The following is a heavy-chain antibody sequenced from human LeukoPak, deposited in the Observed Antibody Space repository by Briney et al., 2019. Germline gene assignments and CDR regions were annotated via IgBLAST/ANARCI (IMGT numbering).Heavy chain of an antibody. V-gene: IGHV3-23*01. J-gene: IGHJ4*02. D-gene: IGHD3-22*01. CDR3: VRDDDRPDNGLDY. Sequence: GGSLRLSCAASGFTFSHHAMSWVRQAPGKGLEWVSNIRATSGTTFYADSVKGRFTISRDNSKNTLYLQMNSLRAEDTAVYYCVRDDDRPDNGLDYWGQGTLVTVSS. CDR1: GFTFSHHA. CDR2: IRATSGTT.